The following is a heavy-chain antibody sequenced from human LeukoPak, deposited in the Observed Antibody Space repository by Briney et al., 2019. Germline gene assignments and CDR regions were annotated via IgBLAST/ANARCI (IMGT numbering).Heavy chain of an antibody. Sequence: GRSLRLSCAASGFTFSSYVMRWVRQAPGKGLEWVAITSYDGSNEYYADSVKGRFTISRDNSKNTLYLQMNSLRAEDTAVYYCAKGWDVDTAIDYWGQGTLVTVSS. V-gene: IGHV3-30*04. CDR1: GFTFSSYV. D-gene: IGHD5-18*01. CDR3: AKGWDVDTAIDY. J-gene: IGHJ4*02. CDR2: TSYDGSNE.